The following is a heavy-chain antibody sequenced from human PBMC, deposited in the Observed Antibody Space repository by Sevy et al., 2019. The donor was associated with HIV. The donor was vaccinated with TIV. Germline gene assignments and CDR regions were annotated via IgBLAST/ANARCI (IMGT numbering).Heavy chain of an antibody. V-gene: IGHV4-4*07. J-gene: IGHJ3*02. D-gene: IGHD6-19*01. CDR1: DDSFSSYY. CDR2: VYPSGSI. CDR3: ARGGQWAFDI. Sequence: SETLSLTCSVSDDSFSSYYWSWIRQPAGKGLEWIGRVYPSGSINYNPSLKSRVTMSVDTSKKEFSLKLRSVTAADTAVYYCARGGQWAFDIWGQGTLVTVSS.